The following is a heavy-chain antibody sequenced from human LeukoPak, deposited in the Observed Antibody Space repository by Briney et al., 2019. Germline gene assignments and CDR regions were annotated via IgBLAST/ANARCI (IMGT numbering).Heavy chain of an antibody. V-gene: IGHV3-30*02. CDR1: GFTFSSYG. CDR3: AKNPDYDVLTGTSFDC. Sequence: PGGSLRLSCAASGFTFSSYGMHWVRQAPGKGLEWVAFIRYDGSNKYYADSVKGRFTISRDNSKNTLYLQMNSLEADEDTAIYYCAKNPDYDVLTGTSFDCWGQGALVTVSS. CDR2: IRYDGSNK. D-gene: IGHD3-9*01. J-gene: IGHJ4*02.